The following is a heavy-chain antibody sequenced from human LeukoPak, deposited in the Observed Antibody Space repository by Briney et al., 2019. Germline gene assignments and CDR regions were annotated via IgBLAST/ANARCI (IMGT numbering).Heavy chain of an antibody. Sequence: GGSLRLSCAASGFIFNTNAMTWVRQAPGKGLEWVSTVTGSDGPTFYANSVKGRFTISRDNAKNSLYLQMNSLRVEDTAVYYCARGPPYGVRSDFFDYWGQGTLVTVSS. CDR2: VTGSDGPT. CDR1: GFIFNTNA. V-gene: IGHV3-23*01. CDR3: ARGPPYGVRSDFFDY. J-gene: IGHJ4*02. D-gene: IGHD4/OR15-4a*01.